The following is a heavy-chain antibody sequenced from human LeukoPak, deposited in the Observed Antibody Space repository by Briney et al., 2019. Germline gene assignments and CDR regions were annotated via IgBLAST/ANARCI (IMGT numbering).Heavy chain of an antibody. Sequence: SETLSLTYTVSGGSISGYYWAWIRQPPGKGLEWIGYIYYSGSTNYNPSLTSRVTISLDMSKNQFSLILTSVTAADTAVYYCARRTAMASIPYDYWGQGTLVTVSS. V-gene: IGHV4-59*01. CDR1: GGSISGYY. CDR3: ARRTAMASIPYDY. D-gene: IGHD5-18*01. CDR2: IYYSGST. J-gene: IGHJ4*02.